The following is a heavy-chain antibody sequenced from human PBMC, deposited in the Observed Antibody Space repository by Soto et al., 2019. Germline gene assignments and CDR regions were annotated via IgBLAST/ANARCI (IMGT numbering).Heavy chain of an antibody. V-gene: IGHV3-48*02. CDR2: ISGSSNTI. J-gene: IGHJ6*02. CDR1: GFTVSSNY. D-gene: IGHD3-10*01. Sequence: GGSLRLSCAASGFTVSSNYVNWVRQAPRKGLEWLSYISGSSNTIYYADSVKGRFTISRDNAKNSLYLQMNSLRDEDTAVYFCARGFDLQYGMDVWGQGTTVTVSS. CDR3: ARGFDLQYGMDV.